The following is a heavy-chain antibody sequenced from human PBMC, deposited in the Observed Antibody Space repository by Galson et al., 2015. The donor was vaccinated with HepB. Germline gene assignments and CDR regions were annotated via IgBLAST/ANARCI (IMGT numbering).Heavy chain of an antibody. Sequence: SLRLSCAASGFTFSSYAMSWVRQAPGKGLEWVSAISGSGGSTYYAGSVKGRFTISRDNSMNTLYLQMISLRAEDTAVYYCAKETRGDIDFWGQGTLVTVSS. J-gene: IGHJ4*02. CDR3: AKETRGDIDF. CDR2: ISGSGGST. CDR1: GFTFSSYA. D-gene: IGHD2-21*02. V-gene: IGHV3-23*01.